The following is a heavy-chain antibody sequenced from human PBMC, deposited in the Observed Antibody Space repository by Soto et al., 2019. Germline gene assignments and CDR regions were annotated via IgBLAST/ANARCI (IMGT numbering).Heavy chain of an antibody. J-gene: IGHJ3*02. CDR2: MSFDGSNK. CDR3: ARDHSPELVEDAFAM. Sequence: QVQLVESGGGVVQPGKSLTLSCEASGFSLTSYSVNWVRQAPGKGLEWVAIMSFDGSNKFYGDSVKGRFTISRDSPKNTVYLQMTSLRNEDTAVYYCARDHSPELVEDAFAMWGQGTTVTVSS. D-gene: IGHD3-3*02. V-gene: IGHV3-30-3*01. CDR1: GFSLTSYS.